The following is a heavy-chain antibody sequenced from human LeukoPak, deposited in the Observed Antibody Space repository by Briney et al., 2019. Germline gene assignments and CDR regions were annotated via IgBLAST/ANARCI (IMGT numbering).Heavy chain of an antibody. Sequence: ASVKVSCMASGYTFTSYGISWVRQAPGQGLEWMGWISAYNGNTNYAQKLQGRVTMTTDTSTSTAYMELRSLRSDDTAVYYCARRDSSGWYVGSDYWGQGTLVTVSS. V-gene: IGHV1-18*01. J-gene: IGHJ4*02. D-gene: IGHD6-19*01. CDR3: ARRDSSGWYVGSDY. CDR1: GYTFTSYG. CDR2: ISAYNGNT.